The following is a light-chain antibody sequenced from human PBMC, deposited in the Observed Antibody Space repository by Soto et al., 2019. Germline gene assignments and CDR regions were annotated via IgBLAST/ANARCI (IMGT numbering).Light chain of an antibody. CDR2: KAS. CDR1: QTISSW. Sequence: DIQMPQYTYALSGSVGDRVTITCRASQTISSWLAWYQQKPGKAPKLLIYKASTLKSGVPSRFSGSGSGTEFTLTISSLQPDDFATYYCQHYNSYSEAFCQGTKVDVK. CDR3: QHYNSYSEA. V-gene: IGKV1-5*03. J-gene: IGKJ1*01.